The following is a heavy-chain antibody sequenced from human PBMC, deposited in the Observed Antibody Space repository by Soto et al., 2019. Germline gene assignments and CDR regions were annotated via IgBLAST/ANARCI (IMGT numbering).Heavy chain of an antibody. CDR1: GYYISNGYF. CDR3: VGEQVMSMAPRVVDY. CDR2: SYYRGIT. V-gene: IGHV4-38-2*02. Sequence: SETLSLTCGVSGYYISNGYFWGWIRQPPGKGLEWIGSSYYRGITYYNPSLKSRVTVSVDTTKNQVSLKLSSVTAADTAVYYCVGEQVMSMAPRVVDYWGQGTLVTVSS. J-gene: IGHJ4*02. D-gene: IGHD3-10*01.